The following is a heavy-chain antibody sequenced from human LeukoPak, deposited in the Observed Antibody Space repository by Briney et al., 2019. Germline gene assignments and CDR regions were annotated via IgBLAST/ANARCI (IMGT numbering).Heavy chain of an antibody. J-gene: IGHJ6*03. CDR2: IYYSGYT. Sequence: NPSETLSLTCTVSGGSINSYYWSWIRQPPGKGLEWIGCIYYSGYTNYKSSLKSRVTISVDTSKNQFSLKLSSVTAADTAVYYCARTTMVRGTYYMDVWGKGTTVTVSS. D-gene: IGHD3-10*01. CDR1: GGSINSYY. V-gene: IGHV4-59*01. CDR3: ARTTMVRGTYYMDV.